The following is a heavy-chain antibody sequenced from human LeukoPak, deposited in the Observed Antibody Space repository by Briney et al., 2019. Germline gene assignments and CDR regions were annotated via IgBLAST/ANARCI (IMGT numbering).Heavy chain of an antibody. CDR1: GFTFSSYG. D-gene: IGHD4-17*01. J-gene: IGHJ4*02. CDR3: ASGYGDYPGY. Sequence: GGSLRLSCAASGFTFSSYGMHWVRQAPGEGLEWVAFIRYDGSNKYYADSVKGRFTISRDNSKNTLYLQMNSLRAEDTAVYYCASGYGDYPGYWGQGTLVTVSS. CDR2: IRYDGSNK. V-gene: IGHV3-30*02.